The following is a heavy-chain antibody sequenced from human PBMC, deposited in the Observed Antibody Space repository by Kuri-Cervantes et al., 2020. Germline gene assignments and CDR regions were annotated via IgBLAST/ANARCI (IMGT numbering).Heavy chain of an antibody. CDR3: ARSSGVIQYYGMDV. D-gene: IGHD3-10*01. CDR2: IYHSGST. V-gene: IGHV4-30-2*01. J-gene: IGHJ6*02. Sequence: SETLSLTCAVSGGSISSGGYSWSWIRQPPGKGLEWIGYIYHSGSTYYNPSLKSRVTISVDGSKNQFSLKLSSVTAPDTAVYYCARSSGVIQYYGMDVWGQGTTVTVSS. CDR1: GGSISSGGYS.